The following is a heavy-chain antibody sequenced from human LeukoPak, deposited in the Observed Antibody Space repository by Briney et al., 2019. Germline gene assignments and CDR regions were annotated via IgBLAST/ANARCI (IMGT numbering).Heavy chain of an antibody. Sequence: TGGSRRLSCAASGFIFSSYEMNWVRQAPGKGLEWLSYITSSGSNIYYADSVKGRFTISRDNAKNSLYLQMNSLRAEDTAVYYCARSSSGWYNFDYWGQGTLVTVSS. V-gene: IGHV3-48*03. CDR3: ARSSSGWYNFDY. D-gene: IGHD6-19*01. CDR2: ITSSGSNI. J-gene: IGHJ4*02. CDR1: GFIFSSYE.